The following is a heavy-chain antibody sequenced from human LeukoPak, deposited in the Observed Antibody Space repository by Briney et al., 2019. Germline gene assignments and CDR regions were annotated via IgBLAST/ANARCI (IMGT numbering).Heavy chain of an antibody. Sequence: GESLQISCKGSGYSFTRYWIGWVRQLPGKGLEWMGFIYPGDSDTRYSPSFQGQVTISADKSISTAYLQWSSLKASDTAMYYCARRSGLGTLDYWGQGTLVTVSS. CDR2: IYPGDSDT. V-gene: IGHV5-51*01. J-gene: IGHJ4*02. D-gene: IGHD6-19*01. CDR3: ARRSGLGTLDY. CDR1: GYSFTRYW.